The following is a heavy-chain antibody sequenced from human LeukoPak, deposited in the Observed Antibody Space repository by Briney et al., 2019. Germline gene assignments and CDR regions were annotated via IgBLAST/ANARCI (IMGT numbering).Heavy chain of an antibody. V-gene: IGHV3-48*01. Sequence: GGSLRLSCAASAFTFSDYSMNWVRQAPGRGLEWISYISGRSSTIYYADSVRGRFTISRDNAKNSMYLQMNSLRAEDTAVYYCARDRLTSGSYFFDYWGQGTLVTVSS. CDR2: ISGRSSTI. CDR1: AFTFSDYS. D-gene: IGHD1-26*01. J-gene: IGHJ4*02. CDR3: ARDRLTSGSYFFDY.